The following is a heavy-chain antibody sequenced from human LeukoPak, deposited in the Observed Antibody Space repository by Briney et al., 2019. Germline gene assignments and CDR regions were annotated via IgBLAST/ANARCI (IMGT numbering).Heavy chain of an antibody. V-gene: IGHV3-53*01. J-gene: IGHJ2*01. Sequence: PGGSLRLSCAASGFTVSTNYMSWVRQAPGKKLEWVSDIYSDGSTFYADSVKGRFTISRGNSKNTLYLQMNSLRAEDTAVYHCARYDFILISYFDLWGRGTLVTVSS. D-gene: IGHD3-3*01. CDR1: GFTVSTNY. CDR2: IYSDGST. CDR3: ARYDFILISYFDL.